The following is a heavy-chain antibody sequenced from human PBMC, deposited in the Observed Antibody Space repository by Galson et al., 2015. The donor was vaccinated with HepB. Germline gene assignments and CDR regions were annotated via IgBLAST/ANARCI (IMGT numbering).Heavy chain of an antibody. D-gene: IGHD6-19*01. Sequence: QSGAEVKKPGESLKISCTGSRYNFTNYWIAWVRQVPGKGLEWMGIIYPGNSDTRISPSFRGQVTISADKSITTAYLQWSSLKASDTAMYYCARRRLYSSAPDHWGQGTLVTVSS. J-gene: IGHJ4*02. CDR1: RYNFTNYW. CDR2: IYPGNSDT. V-gene: IGHV5-51*03. CDR3: ARRRLYSSAPDH.